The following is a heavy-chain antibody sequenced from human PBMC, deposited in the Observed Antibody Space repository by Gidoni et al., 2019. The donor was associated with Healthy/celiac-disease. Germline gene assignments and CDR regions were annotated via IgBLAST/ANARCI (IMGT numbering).Heavy chain of an antibody. Sequence: QVQLVESGGGLVKPGGSLRLSCAAAGFTCSDYYMSWIRQAPGKGLGWVSYLSSSGSTIYSAASVKGRFTISRANAKNSLYLQMNSLRAEDTAVYYCARDQTIFGVVQNGMDVWGQGTTVTVSS. CDR2: LSSSGSTI. CDR3: ARDQTIFGVVQNGMDV. CDR1: GFTCSDYY. V-gene: IGHV3-11*01. D-gene: IGHD3-3*01. J-gene: IGHJ6*02.